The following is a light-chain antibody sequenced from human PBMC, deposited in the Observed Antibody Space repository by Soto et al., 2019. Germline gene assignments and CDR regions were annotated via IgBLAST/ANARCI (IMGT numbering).Light chain of an antibody. V-gene: IGLV2-14*01. CDR3: SSYTGSSTPYV. CDR2: EVS. J-gene: IGLJ1*01. CDR1: SSDVGGYNY. Sequence: QSALTQPASVSGSPGQSITISCTGTSSDVGGYNYVSWYQQHLGKAPKLMIYEVSNRPSGVSNRFSGSKSGNTASLTISGLQAEDEADDYCSSYTGSSTPYVFGTGTKLTVL.